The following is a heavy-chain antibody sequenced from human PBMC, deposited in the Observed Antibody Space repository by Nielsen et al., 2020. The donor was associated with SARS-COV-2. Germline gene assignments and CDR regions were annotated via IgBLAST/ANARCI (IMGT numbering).Heavy chain of an antibody. Sequence: SETLSLICAVYGGSFSGYYWGWIRQPPGKGLEWIGSIYYSGSTYYNPSLKSRVTISVDTSKNQFSLKLSSVTAADTAVYYCATDLVGATTSIWFDPWGQGTLVTVSS. D-gene: IGHD1-26*01. J-gene: IGHJ5*02. CDR1: GGSFSGYY. CDR2: IYYSGST. CDR3: ATDLVGATTSIWFDP. V-gene: IGHV4-34*01.